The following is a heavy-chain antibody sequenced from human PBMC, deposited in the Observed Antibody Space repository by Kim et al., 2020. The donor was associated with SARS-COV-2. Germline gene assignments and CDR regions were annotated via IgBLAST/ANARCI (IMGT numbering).Heavy chain of an antibody. Sequence: GGSLRLSCAASGFTFSSYGMHWVRQAPGKGLEWVAVISYDGSNKYYADSVKGRFTISRDNSKNTLYLQMNSLRAEDTAVYYCAKDGHIVVVTAIPDDWG. J-gene: IGHJ3*01. CDR1: GFTFSSYG. CDR2: ISYDGSNK. V-gene: IGHV3-30*18. CDR3: AKDGHIVVVTAIPDD. D-gene: IGHD2-21*02.